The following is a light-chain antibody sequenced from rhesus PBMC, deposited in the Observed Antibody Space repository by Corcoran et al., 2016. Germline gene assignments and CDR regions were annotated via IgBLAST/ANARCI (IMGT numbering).Light chain of an antibody. J-gene: IGLJ1*01. V-gene: IGLV2-32*01. Sequence: QAALTQPPSVSGSPGQSVTISCTGTSSDIGNYDYVSWYQQRPGKAPKVIIYVVTARPSGVSDRFSASKSGNTASLTISGLQAEDEADYYCCSYAGSYSFIFGGGTRLTVL. CDR3: CSYAGSYSFI. CDR1: SSDIGNYDY. CDR2: VVT.